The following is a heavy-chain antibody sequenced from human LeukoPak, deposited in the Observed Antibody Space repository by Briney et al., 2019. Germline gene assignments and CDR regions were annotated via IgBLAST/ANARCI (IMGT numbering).Heavy chain of an antibody. J-gene: IGHJ4*02. CDR2: IWYDGSNK. D-gene: IGHD6-19*01. CDR1: GFTFSSYG. CDR3: ARSLEYSSGWYTYYFDH. V-gene: IGHV3-33*01. Sequence: GRSLRLSCAASGFTFSSYGMHWVRQAPGKGLEWVAVIWYDGSNKYYADSVKGRFTISGDNSKNTLYLQMNSLRAEDTAVYYCARSLEYSSGWYTYYFDHWGQGTLVTVSS.